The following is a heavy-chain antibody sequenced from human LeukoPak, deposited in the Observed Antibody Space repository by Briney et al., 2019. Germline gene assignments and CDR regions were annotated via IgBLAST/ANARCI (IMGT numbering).Heavy chain of an antibody. J-gene: IGHJ4*02. CDR3: ARDDFWSGYYSLDY. V-gene: IGHV3-30*02. D-gene: IGHD3-3*01. Sequence: PGGSLRLSCAASGFTFSGYGMHWVRQAPGKGLEWVAFIHYDGARSYYADSVKGRFTISRDNSRNTLYLQMNSLRAEDTAVYYCARDDFWSGYYSLDYWGQGTLVTVSS. CDR2: IHYDGARS. CDR1: GFTFSGYG.